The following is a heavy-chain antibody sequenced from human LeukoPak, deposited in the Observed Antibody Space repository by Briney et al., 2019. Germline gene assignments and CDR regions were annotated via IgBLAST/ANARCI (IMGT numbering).Heavy chain of an antibody. V-gene: IGHV3-13*01. CDR3: VGEARGYHYTYFDY. J-gene: IGHJ4*02. CDR2: IASGFQT. Sequence: GGSLRLSCTASGFTLGSHDMHWVRHTTGEGLEWVAAIASGFQTFYAGSVKGRFTVSREDAKNSLYLQMNSLRAGDTAVYYCVGEARGYHYTYFDYWGQGTLVTVSS. CDR1: GFTLGSHD. D-gene: IGHD5-18*01.